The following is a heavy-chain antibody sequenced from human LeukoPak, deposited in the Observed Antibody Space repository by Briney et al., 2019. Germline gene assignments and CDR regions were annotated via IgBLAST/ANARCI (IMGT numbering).Heavy chain of an antibody. CDR2: INHSGST. D-gene: IGHD6-13*01. V-gene: IGHV4-34*01. Sequence: SETLSLTCAVYGGSFSGYYWTWIRQPPGKGLEWIGEINHSGSTNYNPSLKSRVTISVDTSKNQFSLKLSSVTAADTAVYYCARARIAGNFDYWGQGTLVTVSS. CDR1: GGSFSGYY. CDR3: ARARIAGNFDY. J-gene: IGHJ4*02.